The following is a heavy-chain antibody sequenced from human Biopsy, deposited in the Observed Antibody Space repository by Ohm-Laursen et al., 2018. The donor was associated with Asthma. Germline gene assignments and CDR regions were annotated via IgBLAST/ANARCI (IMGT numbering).Heavy chain of an antibody. V-gene: IGHV1-69*01. CDR1: GGTFNTYA. J-gene: IGHJ4*02. CDR3: ARKAGSCISRTCYSLDF. Sequence: SSVKVSCKSLGGTFNTYAIGWVRQAPGQGLEWMGGINSVFGTTTYPQKFQDRVTITADDSTSTVYLELSSLRSEDTAVYYCARKAGSCISRTCYSLDFWGQGTLVTVSS. D-gene: IGHD2-2*01. CDR2: INSVFGTT.